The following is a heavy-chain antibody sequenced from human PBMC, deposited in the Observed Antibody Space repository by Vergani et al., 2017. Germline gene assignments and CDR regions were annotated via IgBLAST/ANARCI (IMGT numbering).Heavy chain of an antibody. CDR1: GVTFSIYA. J-gene: IGHJ6*03. CDR2: INGSGGST. CDR3: VRGPIPIAGYYYYYYMDV. D-gene: IGHD2/OR15-2a*01. V-gene: IGHV3-23*04. Sequence: EVQLVESGGGLVQPGGSLRLSCAASGVTFSIYAMSWVRQAPGKGLEWVSAINGSGGSTYDADPVKGMFTISRDNSKNTLYLQMNILRSEDTAVYYCVRGPIPIAGYYYYYYMDVWGKGTTCTVSS.